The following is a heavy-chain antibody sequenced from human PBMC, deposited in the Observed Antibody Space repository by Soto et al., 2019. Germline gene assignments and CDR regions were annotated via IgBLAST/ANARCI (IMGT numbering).Heavy chain of an antibody. V-gene: IGHV3-30-3*01. CDR3: ARDLRYCSSTSCYYYYYGMDV. CDR1: GFSVSSYA. CDR2: ISYDGSNK. Sequence: AXVCLRLSCEASGFSVSSYAMHWVRQAPGKGLEWVAVISYDGSNKYYADSVKGRFTISRDNSKNTLYLQMNSLRAEDTAVYYCARDLRYCSSTSCYYYYYGMDVWGQGTTVTVSS. D-gene: IGHD2-2*01. J-gene: IGHJ6*02.